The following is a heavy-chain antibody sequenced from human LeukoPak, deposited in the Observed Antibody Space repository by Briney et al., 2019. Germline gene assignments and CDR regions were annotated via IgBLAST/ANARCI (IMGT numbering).Heavy chain of an antibody. CDR3: ATHGESLPNYYYGMDV. Sequence: SETLSLTCTVSGDSISSSRYYWGWIRQPPGKGLEWIGTIYYSGSTYYSPSLESRVTISIDTSKNQFSLKLSSVTAADTAVYYCATHGESLPNYYYGMDVWGQGTTVTVSS. CDR1: GDSISSSRYY. CDR2: IYYSGST. V-gene: IGHV4-39*07. J-gene: IGHJ6*02. D-gene: IGHD2/OR15-2a*01.